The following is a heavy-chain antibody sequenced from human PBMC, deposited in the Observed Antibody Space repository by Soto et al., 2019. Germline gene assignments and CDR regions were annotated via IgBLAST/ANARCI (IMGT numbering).Heavy chain of an antibody. CDR3: ARGHEYGGNSDAFDI. CDR2: SLPVFGTA. J-gene: IGHJ3*02. V-gene: IGHV1-69*14. Sequence: QVHLVQSGAEVKKPGSSVKVSCKASGGTFSTSSINWLRQAPGQRPEWMGNSLPVFGTADYAQKFRDRVTITADKSTYTAYMELRSLFSEDAAVYYCARGHEYGGNSDAFDIWGQGTVVTVSS. D-gene: IGHD4-17*01. CDR1: GGTFSTSS.